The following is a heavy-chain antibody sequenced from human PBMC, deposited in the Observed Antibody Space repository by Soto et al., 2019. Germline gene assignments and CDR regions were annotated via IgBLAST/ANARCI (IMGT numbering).Heavy chain of an antibody. CDR1: GYTFTSYG. CDR3: ARTYSGYDESWFDP. V-gene: IGHV1-18*04. J-gene: IGHJ5*02. D-gene: IGHD5-12*01. CDR2: ISAYNGNT. Sequence: GASVKVSCKASGYTFTSYGISWVRQAPGQGLEWMGWISAYNGNTNYAQKLQGRVTMTTDTSTSTAYMELRSLRSDDTAVYYCARTYSGYDESWFDPWGQGTLVTVSS.